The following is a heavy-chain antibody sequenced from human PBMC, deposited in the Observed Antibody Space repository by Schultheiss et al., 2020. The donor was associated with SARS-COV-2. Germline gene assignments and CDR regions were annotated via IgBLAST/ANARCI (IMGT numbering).Heavy chain of an antibody. CDR2: INHSGST. D-gene: IGHD3-3*01. Sequence: SETLSLTCAVYGGSFSGYYWSWIRQPPGKGLEWIGEINHSGSTNYNPSLKSRVTISVDTSKNQFSLKLSSVTAADTAVYYCARREAIFGVSDYWGQGTLVTVSS. J-gene: IGHJ4*02. CDR1: GGSFSGYY. CDR3: ARREAIFGVSDY. V-gene: IGHV4-34*01.